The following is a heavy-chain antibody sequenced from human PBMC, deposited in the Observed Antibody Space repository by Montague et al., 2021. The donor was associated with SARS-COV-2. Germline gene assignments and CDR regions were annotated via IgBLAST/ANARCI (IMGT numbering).Heavy chain of an antibody. CDR3: ARIWGATRGDAFDI. CDR2: XDWDDDK. CDR1: GFSLSTSGMC. Sequence: PALVKPTQTLTLTCTFSGFSLSTSGMCVSWIRQPPGKALEWLALXDWDDDKYYGTSLKTRLTISKDTSKNQVVLTMTNMDPVDTATYYCARIWGATRGDAFDIWGQGTMVTVSS. V-gene: IGHV2-70*01. D-gene: IGHD1-26*01. J-gene: IGHJ3*02.